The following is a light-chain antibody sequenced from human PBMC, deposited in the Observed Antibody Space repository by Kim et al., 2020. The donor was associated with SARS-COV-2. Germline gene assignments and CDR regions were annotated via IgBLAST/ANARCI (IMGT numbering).Light chain of an antibody. CDR2: DTD. Sequence: LGKTVRITCQGDSLRSHYASWYRQKPGQAPILVIYDTDNRPSGIPDRFSGSSSGHTASLTITGAQAEDEADYYCNSRDSSGYNVVFGGGTQQTVL. V-gene: IGLV3-19*01. CDR1: SLRSHY. J-gene: IGLJ2*01. CDR3: NSRDSSGYNVV.